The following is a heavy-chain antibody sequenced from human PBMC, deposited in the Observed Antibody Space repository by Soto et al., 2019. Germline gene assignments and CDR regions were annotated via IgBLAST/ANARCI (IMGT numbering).Heavy chain of an antibody. V-gene: IGHV3-23*01. CDR1: GFTFSSYA. CDR3: AKDGPYQLLVPRDAFDI. D-gene: IGHD6-13*01. CDR2: ISGSGGST. Sequence: GGSLRLSCAASGFTFSSYAMSWVRQAPGKGLEWVSAISGSGGSTYYADSVKGRFTISRDNSKNTLYLQMNSLRAEDTAVYYCAKDGPYQLLVPRDAFDIWGQGTMVTVSS. J-gene: IGHJ3*02.